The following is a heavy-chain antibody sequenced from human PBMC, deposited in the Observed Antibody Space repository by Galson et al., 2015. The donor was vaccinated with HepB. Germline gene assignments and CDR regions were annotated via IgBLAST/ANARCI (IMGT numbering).Heavy chain of an antibody. CDR1: GFTLSSYA. Sequence: SLRLSCAASGFTLSSYAMSWVRQAPGKGLEWVSSVTGSDSRTYYADSVKGRFAVSRDNSKNTLYLQLNSLRAEDTAVYYCAKTFRNWDSTSNYVSFDCWGQGTLVTVSS. CDR3: AKTFRNWDSTSNYVSFDC. V-gene: IGHV3-23*01. CDR2: VTGSDSRT. D-gene: IGHD2-2*01. J-gene: IGHJ4*02.